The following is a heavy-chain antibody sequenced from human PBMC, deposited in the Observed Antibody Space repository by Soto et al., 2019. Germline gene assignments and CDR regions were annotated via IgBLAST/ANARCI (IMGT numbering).Heavy chain of an antibody. CDR1: GFTFSSYA. J-gene: IGHJ6*02. V-gene: IGHV3-23*01. CDR2: ISGSGGST. Sequence: GGSLRLSCAASGFTFSSYAMSWVRQAPGKGLEWVSAISGSGGSTYYADSVKGRFTISRDNSKNTLYLQMNSLRAEDTAVYYCAKADLEVWGSYRLEHYYYYGMDVWGQGTTVTVSS. CDR3: AKADLEVWGSYRLEHYYYYGMDV. D-gene: IGHD3-16*02.